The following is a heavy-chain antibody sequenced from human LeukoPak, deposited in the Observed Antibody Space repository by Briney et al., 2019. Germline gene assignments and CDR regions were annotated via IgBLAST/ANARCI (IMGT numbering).Heavy chain of an antibody. CDR1: GGSISSSSYY. CDR2: IYYSGST. D-gene: IGHD4-17*01. Sequence: SETLSLTCTVSGGSISSSSYYWGWIRQPPGKGLEWIGSIYYSGSTYYNPSLKSRVTISVDTSKNQFSLTLSSVTAADTAVYYCARRTVTTSLPFDYWGQGTLVTVSS. CDR3: ARRTVTTSLPFDY. J-gene: IGHJ4*02. V-gene: IGHV4-39*01.